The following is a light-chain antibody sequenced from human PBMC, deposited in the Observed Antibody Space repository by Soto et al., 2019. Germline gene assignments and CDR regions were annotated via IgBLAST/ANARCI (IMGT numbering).Light chain of an antibody. Sequence: DIQMTQSPSTLSASVGDGVTITWRATQSIGSWLAWYQQKPGEAPQLLIYKASSLERGVPSRFSGSGSGTDFTLTISSLQPDDFATYYCQQYNSYPLNFGGGTKVDIK. CDR2: KAS. CDR1: QSIGSW. J-gene: IGKJ4*01. CDR3: QQYNSYPLN. V-gene: IGKV1-5*03.